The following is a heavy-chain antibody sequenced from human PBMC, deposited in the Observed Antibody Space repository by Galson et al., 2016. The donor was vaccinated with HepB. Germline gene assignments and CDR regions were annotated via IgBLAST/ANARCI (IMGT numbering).Heavy chain of an antibody. CDR1: GFTFSSYY. CDR3: ARYYDILTGYSNYGMDV. J-gene: IGHJ6*02. V-gene: IGHV3-74*01. CDR2: INRDESST. Sequence: SLRLSCAASGFTFSSYYMHWVRQAPGKGLVWVSRINRDESSTSYADYVKGRFTISRDNAKNTLYLQMNSLRAEDTAVYYCARYYDILTGYSNYGMDVWGQGTTVTVSS. D-gene: IGHD3-9*01.